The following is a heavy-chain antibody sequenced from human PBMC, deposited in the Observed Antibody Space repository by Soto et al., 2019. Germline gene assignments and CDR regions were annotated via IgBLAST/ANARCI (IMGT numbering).Heavy chain of an antibody. CDR1: GFTFSSYG. Sequence: QVQLVESGGGVVQPGGSLTLSCAVSGFTFSSYGMHWVRQAPGKGLEWVAIISYGGNAQFAADSVKGRFTASRDNSKSTLYLQMNSLRPEDTAVYYCAKKGASWSTVSLPEYWGQGTLVTVSS. CDR3: AKKGASWSTVSLPEY. D-gene: IGHD4-17*01. J-gene: IGHJ4*02. V-gene: IGHV3-30*18. CDR2: ISYGGNAQ.